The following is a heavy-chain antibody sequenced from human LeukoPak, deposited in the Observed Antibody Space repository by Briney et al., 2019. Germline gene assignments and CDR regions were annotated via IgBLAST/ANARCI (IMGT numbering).Heavy chain of an antibody. D-gene: IGHD4-17*01. Sequence: ASVKVSCKASGYTFTSYDINWVRQATGQGLEWMGWISAYNGNTNYAQKLQGRVTMTTDTSTSTAYMELRSLRSDDTAVYYCAREPYGDYLDYWGQGTLVTVSS. CDR2: ISAYNGNT. CDR1: GYTFTSYD. V-gene: IGHV1-18*01. J-gene: IGHJ4*02. CDR3: AREPYGDYLDY.